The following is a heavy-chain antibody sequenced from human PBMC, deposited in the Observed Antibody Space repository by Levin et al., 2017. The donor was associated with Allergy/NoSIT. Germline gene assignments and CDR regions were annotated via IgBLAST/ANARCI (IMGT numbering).Heavy chain of an antibody. CDR2: ISSSSQYR. V-gene: IGHV3-21*01. CDR3: ARISTTDGFDI. CDR1: GLTFSTYN. Sequence: SCADSGLTFSTYNMIWVRQATGKGLQYVSSISSSSQYRFYEQSIKGRFTISRDNAENSLFLYMNSLRAEDTAVYYCARISTTDGFDIWGRGTMVIVSS. D-gene: IGHD1-26*01. J-gene: IGHJ3*02.